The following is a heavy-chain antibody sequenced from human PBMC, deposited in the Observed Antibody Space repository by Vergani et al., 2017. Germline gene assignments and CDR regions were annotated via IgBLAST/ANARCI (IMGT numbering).Heavy chain of an antibody. CDR1: GFTFSSYA. Sequence: EVQLLESGGGLVQPGGSLRLSCAASGFTFSSYAMSWVRQAPGKGLEWVSAISGSGGSTYYADSVKGRFTISRDNSISTAYLQWSSLKASDTAMYYCARRGRGYCSSTSCPNYYYYMDVWGKGTTVTVSS. CDR3: ARRGRGYCSSTSCPNYYYYMDV. J-gene: IGHJ6*03. V-gene: IGHV3-23*01. D-gene: IGHD2-2*01. CDR2: ISGSGGST.